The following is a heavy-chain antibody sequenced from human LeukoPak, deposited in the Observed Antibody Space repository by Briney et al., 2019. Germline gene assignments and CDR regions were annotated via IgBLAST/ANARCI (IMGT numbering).Heavy chain of an antibody. CDR3: ARDQI. J-gene: IGHJ4*02. CDR1: GYTFTSYA. Sequence: ASVKVSCKASGYTFTSYAIHWVRQAPGQRLEWMGWISAGNGNTKYSQNFQGRVTFISNTSATTAFMELSSLRSEDTAVYYCARDQIWGQGTLVTVSS. CDR2: ISAGNGNT. V-gene: IGHV1-3*01.